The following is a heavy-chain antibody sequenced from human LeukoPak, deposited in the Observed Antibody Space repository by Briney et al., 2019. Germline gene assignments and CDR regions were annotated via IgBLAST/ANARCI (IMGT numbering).Heavy chain of an antibody. CDR2: IYYSGST. CDR3: ARLTGIAEANPSDAFDI. Sequence: PSETLSLTCTVSVGSISGSMYYSGWIRQPPGKWMGCMVSIYYSGSTYYNPSLKSRVTISGYMSKNQFSMKMSSVNAADTAVYYCARLTGIAEANPSDAFDIWGQGTMVTVSS. J-gene: IGHJ3*02. V-gene: IGHV4-39*01. CDR1: VGSISGSMYY. D-gene: IGHD6-13*01.